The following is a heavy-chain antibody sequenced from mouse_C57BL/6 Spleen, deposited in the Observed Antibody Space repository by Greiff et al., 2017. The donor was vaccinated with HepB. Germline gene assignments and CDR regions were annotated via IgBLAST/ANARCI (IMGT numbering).Heavy chain of an antibody. Sequence: VQLQQPGAELVRPGSSVKLSCKASGYTFTSYWMDWVKQRPGQGLEWIGNIYPSDSETHYNQKFKDKATLTVDKSSSTAYMQLSSLTSEYSALYYCAGESVCGSSYPYYAMDYWGQGTSVTVSS. J-gene: IGHJ4*01. V-gene: IGHV1-61*01. CDR3: AGESVCGSSYPYYAMDY. CDR1: GYTFTSYW. D-gene: IGHD1-1*01. CDR2: IYPSDSET.